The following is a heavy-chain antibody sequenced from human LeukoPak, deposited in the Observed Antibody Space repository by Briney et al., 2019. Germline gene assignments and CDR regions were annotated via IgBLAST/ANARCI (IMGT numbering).Heavy chain of an antibody. D-gene: IGHD3-3*01. Sequence: SETLSLTCTVSGDSIGSYYWTWIRQPPGKGLEWIGYIYYSGNTNYNTSLKSRVTMSLDTSKNQFSLNLTSVTTADTATNYCARGGTIFAVVALDIWGQGTMVTVSS. CDR2: IYYSGNT. V-gene: IGHV4-59*01. CDR1: GDSIGSYY. CDR3: ARGGTIFAVVALDI. J-gene: IGHJ3*02.